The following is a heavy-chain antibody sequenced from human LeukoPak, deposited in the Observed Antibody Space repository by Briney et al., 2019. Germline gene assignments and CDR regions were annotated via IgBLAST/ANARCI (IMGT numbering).Heavy chain of an antibody. D-gene: IGHD5-18*01. J-gene: IGHJ6*02. CDR2: INHSGST. CDR3: ARVVRNYSYGFYYGMDV. Sequence: SETLSLTCAVYGGSFSGYYWSWIRQPPGKGLEWIGEINHSGSTNYNPSLKSRVTISVDKSKNQFSLKLSSVTAAVTAVYYCARVVRNYSYGFYYGMDVWGQGTTVTVSS. CDR1: GGSFSGYY. V-gene: IGHV4-34*01.